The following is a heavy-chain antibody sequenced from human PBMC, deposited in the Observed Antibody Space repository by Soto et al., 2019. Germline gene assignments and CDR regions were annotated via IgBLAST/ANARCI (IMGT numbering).Heavy chain of an antibody. Sequence: SETLSLTCTVSGGPISSYYWSWIRQPPGKGLEWIGYIYYSGSTNYNPALKSRVTISVDTSKNQFSLKLSSVTAADTAVYYCARLDSSGYFGGVDYWGQGTLVTVSS. J-gene: IGHJ4*02. V-gene: IGHV4-59*01. CDR1: GGPISSYY. CDR2: IYYSGST. CDR3: ARLDSSGYFGGVDY. D-gene: IGHD3-22*01.